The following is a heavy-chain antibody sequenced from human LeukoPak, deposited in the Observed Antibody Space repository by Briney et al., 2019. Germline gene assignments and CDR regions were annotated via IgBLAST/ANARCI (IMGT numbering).Heavy chain of an antibody. J-gene: IGHJ4*02. CDR2: ISGDGGST. D-gene: IGHD1-26*01. CDR3: AKDRSVGALFDY. CDR1: GFTFSSYW. V-gene: IGHV3-43*02. Sequence: PGGSLRLSCAASGFTFSSYWMSWVRQAPGKGLEWVSLISGDGGSTYYADSVKGRFTISRDNSKNSLYLQMNSLRTEDTALYYCAKDRSVGALFDYWGQGTLVTVSS.